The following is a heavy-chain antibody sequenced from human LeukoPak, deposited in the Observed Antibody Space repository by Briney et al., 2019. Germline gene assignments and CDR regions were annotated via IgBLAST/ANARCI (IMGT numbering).Heavy chain of an antibody. CDR3: ARVIIVGATSFDY. Sequence: DSVKVSCKASGYTFTGYYTHWVRQAPGQGLEWMGRINPNSGGTNYAQKFQGRVTMTRDTSISTAYMELSRLRSDDTAVYYCARVIIVGATSFDYWGQGTLVTVSS. V-gene: IGHV1-2*06. J-gene: IGHJ4*02. CDR1: GYTFTGYY. CDR2: INPNSGGT. D-gene: IGHD1-26*01.